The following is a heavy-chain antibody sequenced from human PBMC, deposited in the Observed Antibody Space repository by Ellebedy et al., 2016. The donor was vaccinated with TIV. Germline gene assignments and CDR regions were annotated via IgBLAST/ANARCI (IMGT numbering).Heavy chain of an antibody. CDR3: ARASTSGWYILDY. CDR1: GFTFSTYG. J-gene: IGHJ4*02. D-gene: IGHD6-19*01. V-gene: IGHV3-33*01. Sequence: PGGSLRLSCAASGFTFSTYGMHWVRQAPGKGLEWVTVMWYDGSNGYYADSVKGRFTISRDNSKNTLYLQMNSLRAEDTAVYYCARASTSGWYILDYWGQGTLVSVSS. CDR2: MWYDGSNG.